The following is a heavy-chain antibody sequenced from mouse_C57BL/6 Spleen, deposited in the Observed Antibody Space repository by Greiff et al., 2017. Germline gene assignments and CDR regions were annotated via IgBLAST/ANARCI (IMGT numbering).Heavy chain of an antibody. J-gene: IGHJ1*03. Sequence: EVMLVESGGGLVKPGGSLKLSCAASGFTFSSYAMSWVRQTPEKRLEWVATISDGGSYTYYPDNVKGRFTISRDNAKNNLYLQMSHLKSEDTAMYYCARDPLYYYGSSHWYFDVWGTGTTVTVSS. D-gene: IGHD1-1*01. CDR2: ISDGGSYT. CDR3: ARDPLYYYGSSHWYFDV. CDR1: GFTFSSYA. V-gene: IGHV5-4*01.